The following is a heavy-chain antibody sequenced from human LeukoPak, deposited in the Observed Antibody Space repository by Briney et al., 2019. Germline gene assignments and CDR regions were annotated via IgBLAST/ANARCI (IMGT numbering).Heavy chain of an antibody. V-gene: IGHV4-34*01. CDR1: GGSFSGYY. D-gene: IGHD6-13*01. CDR3: ARKQQLRFGVAGVYFDY. CDR2: INHSGST. J-gene: IGHJ4*02. Sequence: PSETLSLTCAVYGGSFSGYYWSWIRQPPGKGLEWIGGINHSGSTNYNPSLKSRVTISVDTSKNQFSLKLSSVAAADTAVYYCARKQQLRFGVAGVYFDYWGQGTLVTVSS.